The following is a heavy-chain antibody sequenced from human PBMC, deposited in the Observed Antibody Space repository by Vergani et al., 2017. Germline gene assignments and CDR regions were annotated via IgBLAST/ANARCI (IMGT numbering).Heavy chain of an antibody. V-gene: IGHV1-24*01. CDR1: GYTLTELS. J-gene: IGHJ6*02. Sequence: QVQLVQSGAEVKKPGASVKVSCKVSGYTLTELSMHWVRQAPGKELEWWGGFDPEDGETIYAQKFQRRVTMTEDTSTDTAYMELSSLRSEDTAVYYFANTGARVRGAHPSPGYYYYDGMDVWGQGTTVTVSS. D-gene: IGHD3-10*01. CDR3: ANTGARVRGAHPSPGYYYYDGMDV. CDR2: FDPEDGET.